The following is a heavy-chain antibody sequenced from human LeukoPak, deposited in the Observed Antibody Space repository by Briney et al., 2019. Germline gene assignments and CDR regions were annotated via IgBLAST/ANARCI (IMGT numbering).Heavy chain of an antibody. D-gene: IGHD3-3*01. J-gene: IGHJ6*02. CDR3: AQFRYYDFWSGYYPYYYGMDV. CDR2: MNPNSGNT. V-gene: IGHV1-8*01. CDR1: GYTFTSYD. Sequence: ASVKVSCKASGYTFTSYDINWVRQATGQGLEWMGWMNPNSGNTGYAQKFQGRVTMTRNTSISTAYMELSSLRSEDTAVYYCAQFRYYDFWSGYYPYYYGMDVWGQGTTVTVSS.